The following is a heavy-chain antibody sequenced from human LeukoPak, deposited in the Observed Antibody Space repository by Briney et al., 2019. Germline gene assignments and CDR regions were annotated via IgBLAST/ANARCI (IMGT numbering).Heavy chain of an antibody. CDR1: EFTSIAYI. Sequence: GGSRGPSCAPSEFTSIAYIRNGVPQPPGRGLKWVSSISSSSSYIYYADSVKGRFTISRDNAKNSLYLQMNSLRAEDTAVYYCAREVDGYSFDYWGQGTLVTVSS. J-gene: IGHJ4*02. D-gene: IGHD5-24*01. V-gene: IGHV3-21*01. CDR2: ISSSSSYI. CDR3: AREVDGYSFDY.